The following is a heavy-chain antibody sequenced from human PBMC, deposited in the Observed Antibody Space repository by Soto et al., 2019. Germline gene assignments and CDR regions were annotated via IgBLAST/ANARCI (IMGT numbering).Heavy chain of an antibody. D-gene: IGHD3-10*01. V-gene: IGHV1-69*08. Sequence: QVQLVQSGAEVKKPGSSVKVSCKASGGTFSSYTISWVRQAPGQGLEWMGRIIPILGIAHYAQKFQGRVTITWDKSTSKVYKELTSLRSEDTAVYYCARDSNMVRGYNCFDPWGQGTLVTVSS. J-gene: IGHJ5*02. CDR3: ARDSNMVRGYNCFDP. CDR2: IIPILGIA. CDR1: GGTFSSYT.